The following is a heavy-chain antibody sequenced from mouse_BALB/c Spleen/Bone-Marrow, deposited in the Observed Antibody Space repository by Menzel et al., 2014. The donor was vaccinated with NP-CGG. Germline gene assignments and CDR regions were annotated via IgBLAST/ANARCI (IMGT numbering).Heavy chain of an antibody. CDR1: GFTFSSYA. V-gene: IGHV5-9-3*01. D-gene: IGHD1-1*01. CDR2: ISSGGSYT. CDR3: ARHITTVVADY. J-gene: IGHJ2*01. Sequence: EVQVVESGGGLVKPGGSLKLSCAASGFTFSSYAMSWVRQTPEKRLEWVATISSGGSYTYYPDSVKGRFTISRDNAKNTVYLQMSSLRSEDTAMYYCARHITTVVADYWGQGTTLTVSS.